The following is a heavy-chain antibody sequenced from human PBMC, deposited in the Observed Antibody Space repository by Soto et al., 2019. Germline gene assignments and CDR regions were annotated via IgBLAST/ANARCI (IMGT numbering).Heavy chain of an antibody. Sequence: GASVKVSCKASGYTFTGYYMHWVRQAPGQGLEWMGWINPNSGGTNYAQKFQGWVTMTRDTSISTAYMELSRLRSDDTAVYYCARAFASSWSAPPLVYWGQGTLVTVSS. D-gene: IGHD6-13*01. V-gene: IGHV1-2*04. CDR1: GYTFTGYY. J-gene: IGHJ4*02. CDR3: ARAFASSWSAPPLVY. CDR2: INPNSGGT.